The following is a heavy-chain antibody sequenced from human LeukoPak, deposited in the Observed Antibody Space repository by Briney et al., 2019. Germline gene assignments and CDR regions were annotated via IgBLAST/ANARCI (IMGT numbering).Heavy chain of an antibody. Sequence: GGSLRLSCAASGFTFSSYAMSWVRQAPGKGLEWVSAISGSGGSTYYADSVKGRFTISRDNSKNTVYLQMNSLRAEDTAVYYCAKSGLPNAYYYYMDVWGKGTTVTVSS. D-gene: IGHD5-12*01. CDR2: ISGSGGST. CDR3: AKSGLPNAYYYYMDV. V-gene: IGHV3-23*01. CDR1: GFTFSSYA. J-gene: IGHJ6*03.